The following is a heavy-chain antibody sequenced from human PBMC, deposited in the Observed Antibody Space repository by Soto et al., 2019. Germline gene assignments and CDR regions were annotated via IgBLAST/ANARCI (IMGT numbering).Heavy chain of an antibody. CDR1: EYTFTDYY. CDR2: INPNSGGT. D-gene: IGHD2-15*01. J-gene: IGHJ4*02. CDR3: ATVEVATVSYYFDY. V-gene: IGHV1-2*04. Sequence: ASVKVSCKASEYTFTDYYIHWVRQAPGQGLEWMGWINPNSGGTNYAQTFQGWVTMTRDTSISTAYMELRNLRSDDTAVYYCATVEVATVSYYFDYWGQGTLVTVSS.